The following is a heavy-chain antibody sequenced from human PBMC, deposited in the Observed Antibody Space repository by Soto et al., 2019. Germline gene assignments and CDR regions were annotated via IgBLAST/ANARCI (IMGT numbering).Heavy chain of an antibody. CDR2: INPNSGGT. Sequence: VASVKVSCKASGYTFTGYYMRWVRQAPGQGLEWMGWINPNSGGTNYAQKFQGRVTMTRDTSISTAYMELSRLRSDDTAVYYCARQQWYSSSWYVYYYYGMDVWGQGTTVTV. CDR1: GYTFTGYY. V-gene: IGHV1-2*02. D-gene: IGHD6-13*01. J-gene: IGHJ6*02. CDR3: ARQQWYSSSWYVYYYYGMDV.